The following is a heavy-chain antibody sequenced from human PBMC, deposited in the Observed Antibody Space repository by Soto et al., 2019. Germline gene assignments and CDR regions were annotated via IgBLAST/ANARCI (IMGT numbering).Heavy chain of an antibody. V-gene: IGHV4-39*01. Sequence: PSETLSLTCTVSGGSISSSSYYWGWIRQPPGKGLEWIGSIYYSGSTYYNPSLKSRVTISVDTSKNQFSLKLSSVTAADTAVYYCARLTPNPQDYYGMDVWGQGTTVTVSS. CDR2: IYYSGST. J-gene: IGHJ6*02. CDR3: ARLTPNPQDYYGMDV. CDR1: GGSISSSSYY.